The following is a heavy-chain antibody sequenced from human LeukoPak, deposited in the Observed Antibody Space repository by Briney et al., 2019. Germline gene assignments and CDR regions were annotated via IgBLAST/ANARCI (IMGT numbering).Heavy chain of an antibody. V-gene: IGHV4-59*01. D-gene: IGHD6-19*01. Sequence: KPSETLSLTCTVSGGSISNYYWGWVRQPPGKGLEWIGYIYYSGNTNYNPSLKSRVTISLNTSKNQFSLKLTSVTAADTAVYYCTRDYTSRWCYFDHWGQGTLVTVSS. CDR1: GGSISNYY. J-gene: IGHJ4*02. CDR3: TRDYTSRWCYFDH. CDR2: IYYSGNT.